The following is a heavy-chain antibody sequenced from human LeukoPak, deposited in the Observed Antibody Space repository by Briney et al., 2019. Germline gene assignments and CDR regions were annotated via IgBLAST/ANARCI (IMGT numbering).Heavy chain of an antibody. V-gene: IGHV1-46*01. Sequence: ASVKVSCKASGYTFTSYYMHWVRQAPGQGLEWMGIINPSGGSTSYAQKFQGRVTMTRDTSTSTVYMELSCLRSEDTAVYYCASGYCSGGSCGTYFDYWGQGTLVTVSS. J-gene: IGHJ4*02. D-gene: IGHD2-15*01. CDR3: ASGYCSGGSCGTYFDY. CDR1: GYTFTSYY. CDR2: INPSGGST.